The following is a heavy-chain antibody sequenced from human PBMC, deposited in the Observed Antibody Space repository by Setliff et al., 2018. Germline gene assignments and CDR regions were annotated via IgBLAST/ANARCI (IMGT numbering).Heavy chain of an antibody. V-gene: IGHV4-34*01. CDR3: ARVVPTARRGRLYYYYMDV. CDR2: IXXXXXX. D-gene: IGHD1-1*01. CDR1: GMSFSEHY. Sequence: PETLSLTCVVDGMSFSEHYWAWIRQSPGKGLEWIGEIXXXXXXXXXXXRKSRVXXSINTSKKQFSLMMNSVTAADTGVYFCARVVPTARRGRLYYYYMDVWDKGATVTVSS. J-gene: IGHJ6*03.